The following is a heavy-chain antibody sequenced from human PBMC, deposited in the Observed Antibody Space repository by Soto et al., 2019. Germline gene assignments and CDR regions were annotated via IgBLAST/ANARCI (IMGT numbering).Heavy chain of an antibody. D-gene: IGHD3-22*01. Sequence: GGSLRLSCAASGFTFSSYAMHWVRQAPGKGLEWVAVISYDGSNKYYADSVKGRFTISRDNSKNTLYLQMNSLRAEDTAVYYCASEEYYYDSSGYLAWGQGTLVTVSS. CDR3: ASEEYYYDSSGYLA. CDR1: GFTFSSYA. J-gene: IGHJ5*02. V-gene: IGHV3-30-3*01. CDR2: ISYDGSNK.